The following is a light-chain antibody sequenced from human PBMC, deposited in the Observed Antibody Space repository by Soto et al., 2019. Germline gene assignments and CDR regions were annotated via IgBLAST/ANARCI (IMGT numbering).Light chain of an antibody. CDR1: QSISSW. CDR2: DAS. Sequence: DIQMTQSPSTLSASVGDRVTITCRASQSISSWLAWYQQKPGKAPKLLIYDASSLESGVPSRFSGSGSGTEFTLTISSLQPDDFATYYCQQYNSYLHPFGQGTKLEIK. CDR3: QQYNSYLHP. V-gene: IGKV1-5*01. J-gene: IGKJ2*01.